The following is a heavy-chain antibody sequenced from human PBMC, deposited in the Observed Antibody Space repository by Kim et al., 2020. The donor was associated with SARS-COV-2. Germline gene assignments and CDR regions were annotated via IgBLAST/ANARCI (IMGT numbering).Heavy chain of an antibody. CDR1: GFTFSSYG. CDR3: GRDLGPTVVTPGDVDY. V-gene: IGHV3-33*01. Sequence: GGSLRLSCAASGFTFSSYGMHWVRQAPGKGLEWVAVIWYDGSNKYYADSVKGRFTISRDNSKNTMYLQMNSLRAEETAVYYCGRDLGPTVVTPGDVDYWGQGTLVTVSS. D-gene: IGHD4-17*01. J-gene: IGHJ4*02. CDR2: IWYDGSNK.